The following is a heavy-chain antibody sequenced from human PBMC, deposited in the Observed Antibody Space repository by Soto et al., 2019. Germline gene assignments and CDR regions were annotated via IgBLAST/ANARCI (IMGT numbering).Heavy chain of an antibody. CDR1: VYTFTRYY. D-gene: IGHD6-6*01. Sequence: ASVKVSCKASVYTFTRYYIHWVRQAPGQGLEWMGIINPRGGSTTYAQKFQGRVTLTSDTSTSTAYMELSRLRSEDTAVYFCARDSIVARYYFDYWGQGTPVTVSS. V-gene: IGHV1-46*01. CDR2: INPRGGST. J-gene: IGHJ4*02. CDR3: ARDSIVARYYFDY.